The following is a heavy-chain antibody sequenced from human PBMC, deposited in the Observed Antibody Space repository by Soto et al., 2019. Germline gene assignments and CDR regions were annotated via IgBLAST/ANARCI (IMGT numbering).Heavy chain of an antibody. Sequence: LRRSSAASGSTFSNAWRTWVRQAPAKALEWVGRIKSKTDGGTTDYAAPVKGRFTISRDDSKNTLYLQMNSLKTEDTAVYYCTTDLIRYYDSSGHYRDYWGQGTLVTVSS. D-gene: IGHD3-22*01. J-gene: IGHJ4*02. CDR3: TTDLIRYYDSSGHYRDY. CDR2: IKSKTDGGTT. V-gene: IGHV3-15*01. CDR1: GSTFSNAW.